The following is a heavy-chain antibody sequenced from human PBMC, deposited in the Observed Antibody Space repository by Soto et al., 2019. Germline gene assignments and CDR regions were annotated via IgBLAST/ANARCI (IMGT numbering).Heavy chain of an antibody. V-gene: IGHV3-53*01. J-gene: IGHJ6*02. D-gene: IGHD5-12*01. CDR1: GFTGSRNY. CDR3: ARAFIVGTTYYSGMDV. CDR2: IDSGGST. Sequence: PGGSLRLSCAACGFTGSRNYMSWVRQAPGKGLEWVSGIDSGGSTYYADSVKGRFTISRDNSKNTLYLQMNSRRAEDTAVYYCARAFIVGTTYYSGMDVWGHGTTVTV.